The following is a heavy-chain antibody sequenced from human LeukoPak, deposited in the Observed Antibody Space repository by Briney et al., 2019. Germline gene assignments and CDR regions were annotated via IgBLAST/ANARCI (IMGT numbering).Heavy chain of an antibody. D-gene: IGHD5-12*01. CDR2: ISSSGSTI. CDR3: AREATNLDL. J-gene: IGHJ5*02. Sequence: GGSLRLSCAASGLTFSDYYMSWIRQAPGKGLEWVSYISSSGSTIYYAASVKGRFTIYRHSAKNSLYLEMNSLRAEETDVYYCAREATNLDLWGRETRVSVSS. CDR1: GLTFSDYY. V-gene: IGHV3-11*01.